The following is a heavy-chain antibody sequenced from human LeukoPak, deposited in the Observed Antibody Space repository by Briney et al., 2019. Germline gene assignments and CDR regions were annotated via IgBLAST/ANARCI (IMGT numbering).Heavy chain of an antibody. CDR3: ARDYKELFRIRTLLFDY. D-gene: IGHD1-7*01. V-gene: IGHV3-23*01. CDR2: ISGSGGST. Sequence: GGSLRLSCAASGFTFSSYAMSWVRQAPGKGLEWVSAISGSGGSTYYADSVKGRFTISRDNSKNTLYLQMNSLRAEDTAVYYCARDYKELFRIRTLLFDYWGQGTLVTVSS. J-gene: IGHJ4*02. CDR1: GFTFSSYA.